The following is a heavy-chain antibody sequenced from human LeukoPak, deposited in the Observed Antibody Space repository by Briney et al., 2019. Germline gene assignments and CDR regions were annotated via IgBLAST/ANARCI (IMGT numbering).Heavy chain of an antibody. CDR1: GFTFSNAW. Sequence: GGSLRLSCAASGFTFSNAWMSWVRQAPGKGLEWVGRIKSKTDGGTTDYAAPVKGRFTISRDDSKNTLYLQMNSLRAEDTAVYYCARAEYSSGWCFDYWGQGTLVTVSS. J-gene: IGHJ4*02. CDR3: ARAEYSSGWCFDY. CDR2: IKSKTDGGTT. D-gene: IGHD6-19*01. V-gene: IGHV3-15*05.